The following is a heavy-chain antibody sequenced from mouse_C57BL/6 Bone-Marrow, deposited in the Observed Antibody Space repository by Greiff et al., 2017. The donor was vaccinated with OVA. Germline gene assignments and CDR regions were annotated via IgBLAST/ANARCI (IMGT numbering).Heavy chain of an antibody. D-gene: IGHD2-3*01. CDR3: AIYDPVFDY. CDR2: IDPSDSDT. Sequence: QVQLQQPGAELVMPGASVKLSCKASGYTFTSYWMHWVKQRPGQGLEWIGEIDPSDSDTNYNQKFKGKSTLTVDKSSSTAYMQLSSLTSEDSAVYYCAIYDPVFDYWGQGTTLTVSS. CDR1: GYTFTSYW. J-gene: IGHJ2*01. V-gene: IGHV1-69*01.